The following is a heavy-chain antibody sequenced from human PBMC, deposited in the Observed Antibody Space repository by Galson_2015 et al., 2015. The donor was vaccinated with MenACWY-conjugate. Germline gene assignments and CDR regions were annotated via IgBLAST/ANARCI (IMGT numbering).Heavy chain of an antibody. D-gene: IGHD6-19*01. CDR3: ARAKEQWLSKTFDV. J-gene: IGHJ3*01. Sequence: SLRLSCATSGFTFSNSWMGWVRQAPGKGLEWVANTKHDGSGKFYVDSVKGRFIISRDNAKNSLYLQMDSLRAEDTAVYFCARAKEQWLSKTFDVWGQGTLVTVSS. CDR2: TKHDGSGK. CDR1: GFTFSNSW. V-gene: IGHV3-7*01.